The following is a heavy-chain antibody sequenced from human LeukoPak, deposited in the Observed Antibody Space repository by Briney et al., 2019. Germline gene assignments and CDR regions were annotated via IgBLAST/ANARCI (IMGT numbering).Heavy chain of an antibody. J-gene: IGHJ4*02. D-gene: IGHD4-23*01. CDR2: ISYDGSNK. CDR1: GFSFSSYA. Sequence: GRSLRLSCAASGFSFSSYAMSWVRQAPGKGLEWVSVISYDGSNKYYADSVKGRFTISRDNSKNTPYLQMNSLRAEDTAVYYCARVPSGTSPTDYWGQGTLVTVYS. V-gene: IGHV3-30*04. CDR3: ARVPSGTSPTDY.